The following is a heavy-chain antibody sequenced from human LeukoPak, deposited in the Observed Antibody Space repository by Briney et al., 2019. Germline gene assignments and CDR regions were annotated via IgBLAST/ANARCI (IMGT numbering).Heavy chain of an antibody. Sequence: GESLKISRKGPGYSFTSYWIGWVRQMPGKGLGWVGIIYPGDSDTRYSPSFQGQVTISPDKSISTAYLQWSSLRASDTAMYYCARRMGGSSGYYFDYWGQGTLVTVSS. V-gene: IGHV5-51*01. CDR1: GYSFTSYW. D-gene: IGHD3-22*01. CDR3: ARRMGGSSGYYFDY. J-gene: IGHJ4*02. CDR2: IYPGDSDT.